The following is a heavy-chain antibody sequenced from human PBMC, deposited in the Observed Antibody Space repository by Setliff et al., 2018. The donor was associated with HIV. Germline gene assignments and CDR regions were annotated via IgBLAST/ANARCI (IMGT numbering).Heavy chain of an antibody. D-gene: IGHD4-17*01. J-gene: IGHJ4*02. CDR1: GGSISSGSYY. V-gene: IGHV4-61*09. Sequence: SETLSLTCTVSGGSISSGSYYWSWIRQPAGKGLEWIGEIYHGGSTNYNSSLKSRVTISVDKSKNQFSLTLNSLTAADTAVYYCARGVVAYDYGDLISLHYFDYWGQGTLVTVSS. CDR3: ARGVVAYDYGDLISLHYFDY. CDR2: IYHGGST.